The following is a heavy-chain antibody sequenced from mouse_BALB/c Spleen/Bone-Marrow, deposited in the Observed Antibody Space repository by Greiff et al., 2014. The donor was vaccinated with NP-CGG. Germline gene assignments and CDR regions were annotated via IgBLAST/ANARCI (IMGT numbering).Heavy chain of an antibody. CDR3: ARGGYYGSSLDWYFDV. J-gene: IGHJ1*01. CDR2: INPNNGDT. V-gene: IGHV1-26*01. CDR1: GYTFTDYY. Sequence: EVQLQQSGPELVKPGASVKMSCKASGYTFTDYYMKWVKQSHGKSLEWIGDINPNNGDTFYNQKFNGKATLTVDKSSSTAYMQLNSLTSEDSAVYYCARGGYYGSSLDWYFDVWGAGTTVTVSS. D-gene: IGHD1-1*01.